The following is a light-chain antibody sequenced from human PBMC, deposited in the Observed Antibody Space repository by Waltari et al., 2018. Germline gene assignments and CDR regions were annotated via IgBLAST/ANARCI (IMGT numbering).Light chain of an antibody. CDR3: QVWESSTDHYV. V-gene: IGLV3-21*01. CDR1: NIGTKS. J-gene: IGLJ1*01. CDR2: SDS. Sequence: SYVLTQPPSASVAPGESARVTCGGNNIGTKSVHWYQQKPGQAPLLVIYSDSDRPSGIPERFSGSNSGNTATLTISGVEAGDEADYYCQVWESSTDHYVFGSGTEIIVL.